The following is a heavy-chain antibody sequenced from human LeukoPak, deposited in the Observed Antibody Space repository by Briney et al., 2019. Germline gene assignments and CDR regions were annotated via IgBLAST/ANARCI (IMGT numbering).Heavy chain of an antibody. D-gene: IGHD3-10*01. CDR1: GFTFSSYS. J-gene: IGHJ3*02. Sequence: GGSLRLSCAASGFTFSSYSMNWVRQAPGKGLEWVSSISSSSSYIYYADSVKGRFTISRDNAKNSLYLQMNSLRAEDTAVYYCARVLITMVRGERAFDIWGQGTMVTVSS. CDR3: ARVLITMVRGERAFDI. V-gene: IGHV3-21*01. CDR2: ISSSSSYI.